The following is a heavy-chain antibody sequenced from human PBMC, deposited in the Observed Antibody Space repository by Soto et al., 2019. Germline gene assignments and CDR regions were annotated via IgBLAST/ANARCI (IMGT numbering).Heavy chain of an antibody. J-gene: IGHJ3*02. D-gene: IGHD3-10*01. CDR2: INPSGGST. Sequence: ASVKVSCKASGYTFTSYYMHWVRQAPGQGLEWMGIINPSGGSTSYAQKFQGRVTMTRDMSTSTVYMELSSLRSEDTAVYYCARTETMVRGVIGAFDIWGQGTMVTVSS. CDR3: ARTETMVRGVIGAFDI. V-gene: IGHV1-46*03. CDR1: GYTFTSYY.